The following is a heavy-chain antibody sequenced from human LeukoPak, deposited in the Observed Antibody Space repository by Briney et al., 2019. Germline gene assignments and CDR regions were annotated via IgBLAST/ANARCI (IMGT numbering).Heavy chain of an antibody. Sequence: GASVRVSFKASGYTFTIYGISWVRQAPGQGREWMGWISAYNGNANYAQILQGRGTMTTDTSTSPAYMELRSLRSDDTAVYYCARDDNVWGSYRYSGYWGQGTLVTVSS. D-gene: IGHD3-16*02. CDR3: ARDDNVWGSYRYSGY. V-gene: IGHV1-18*01. J-gene: IGHJ4*02. CDR1: GYTFTIYG. CDR2: ISAYNGNA.